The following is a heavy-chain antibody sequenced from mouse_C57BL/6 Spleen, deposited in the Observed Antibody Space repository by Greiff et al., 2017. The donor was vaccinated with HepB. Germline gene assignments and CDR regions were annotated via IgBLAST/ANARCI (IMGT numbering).Heavy chain of an antibody. CDR3: TQRLLYAY. CDR2: ISLEADNYAT. CDR1: GFTFSNYW. Sequence: EVKVEESGGGLVQPGGSMKLSCVASGFTFSNYWMNWVRQSPEKGLEWVAQISLEADNYATHYAESVKGRFTISRDDSTSSVYLQMNNSRAEDAGIYYGTQRLLYAYWGQGTPVTVSA. V-gene: IGHV6-3*01. J-gene: IGHJ3*01. D-gene: IGHD2-10*01.